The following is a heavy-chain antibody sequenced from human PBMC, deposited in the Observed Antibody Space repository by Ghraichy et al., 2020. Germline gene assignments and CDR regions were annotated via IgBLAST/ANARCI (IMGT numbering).Heavy chain of an antibody. Sequence: SVKVSCKASGGTFSSYAISWVRQAPGQGLEWMGRIIPILGIANYAQKFQGRVTITADKSTSTAYMELSSLRSEDTAVYYCARVYCSGGSCYSQNYFDYWGQGTLVTVSS. D-gene: IGHD2-15*01. CDR2: IIPILGIA. CDR3: ARVYCSGGSCYSQNYFDY. J-gene: IGHJ4*02. V-gene: IGHV1-69*04. CDR1: GGTFSSYA.